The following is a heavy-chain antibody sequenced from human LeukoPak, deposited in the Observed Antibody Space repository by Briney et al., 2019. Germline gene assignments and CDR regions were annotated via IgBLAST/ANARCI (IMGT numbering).Heavy chain of an antibody. V-gene: IGHV3-48*02. Sequence: GESLRLSCAASGFTFSSYSMNWVRQAPGKGLEWISYVSSSSRAIYYADSVKGRFTISRDNAKNSLYLQMNSLRDEDTAVYYCARVMSSGFDYWGQGTLVTVSS. CDR1: GFTFSSYS. D-gene: IGHD6-25*01. CDR2: VSSSSRAI. CDR3: ARVMSSGFDY. J-gene: IGHJ4*02.